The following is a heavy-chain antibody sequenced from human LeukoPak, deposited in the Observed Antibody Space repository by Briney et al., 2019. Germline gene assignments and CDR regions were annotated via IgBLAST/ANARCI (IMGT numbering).Heavy chain of an antibody. V-gene: IGHV4-38-2*02. CDR3: ATETAAAAPFDY. CDR2: IYHSGST. CDR1: GYSISSGYY. Sequence: SETLSLTCTVSGYSISSGYYWGWIRQPPGKGLEWIGSIYHSGSTYYNPSLKSRVTISVDTSKNQFSLKLSSVTAADTAVYYCATETAAAAPFDYWGQGTLVTVSS. D-gene: IGHD6-25*01. J-gene: IGHJ4*02.